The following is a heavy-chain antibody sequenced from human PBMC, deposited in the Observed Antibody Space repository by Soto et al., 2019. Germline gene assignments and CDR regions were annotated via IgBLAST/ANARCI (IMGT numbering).Heavy chain of an antibody. D-gene: IGHD2-2*01. Sequence: GGSLRLSCATSGFPFSAFAMNWVRHAPGKGLEWVSGIGGSGASIYYADSVKGRFTISRDNSKNTLYLQMNSLRAEDTAVYYCAKGPAIVLVPAAMNYYYGMDVWGQGTTVTVSS. CDR2: IGGSGASI. CDR3: AKGPAIVLVPAAMNYYYGMDV. V-gene: IGHV3-23*01. CDR1: GFPFSAFA. J-gene: IGHJ6*02.